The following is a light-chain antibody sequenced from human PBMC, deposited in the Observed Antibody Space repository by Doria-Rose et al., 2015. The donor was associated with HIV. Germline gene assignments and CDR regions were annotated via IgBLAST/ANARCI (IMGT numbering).Light chain of an antibody. CDR3: HRYGTSWT. CDR2: DGS. J-gene: IGKJ1*01. Sequence: TQSPGTLSLSPGERATLSCGASQSFSSTYLAWYQQKPGQAPSLLIYDGSTRATGIPDRFSASGSGTDFTLTINRLEPEEFALYYGHRYGTSWTFGQGTKVEI. V-gene: IGKV3-20*01. CDR1: QSFSSTY.